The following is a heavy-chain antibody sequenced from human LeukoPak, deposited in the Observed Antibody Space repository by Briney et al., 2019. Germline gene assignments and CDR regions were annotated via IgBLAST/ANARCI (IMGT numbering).Heavy chain of an antibody. CDR3: AGRRTEVVTATIN. D-gene: IGHD2-21*02. J-gene: IGHJ4*02. CDR2: IYYSGST. Sequence: SETLSLTCTVSGGSISSHYWSWIRQPPGKGLEWIGYIYYSGSTNYNPSLKSRVTISVDTSKNQFSLKLSSVTAADTAVYYCAGRRTEVVTATINWGQGTLVTVSS. V-gene: IGHV4-59*11. CDR1: GGSISSHY.